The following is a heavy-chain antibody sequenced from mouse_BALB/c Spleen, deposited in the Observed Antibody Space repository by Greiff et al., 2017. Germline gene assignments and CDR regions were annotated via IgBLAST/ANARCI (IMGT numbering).Heavy chain of an antibody. CDR1: GYTFTSYW. CDR2: INPSTGYT. D-gene: IGHD4-1*01. V-gene: IGHV1-7*01. J-gene: IGHJ4*01. CDR3: ATLGAMDY. Sequence: VQVVESGAELAKPGASVKMSCKASGYTFTSYWMHWVKQRPGQGLEWIGYINPSTGYTEYNQKFKDKATLTADKSSSTAYMQLSSLTSEDSAVYYCATLGAMDYWGQGTSVTVSS.